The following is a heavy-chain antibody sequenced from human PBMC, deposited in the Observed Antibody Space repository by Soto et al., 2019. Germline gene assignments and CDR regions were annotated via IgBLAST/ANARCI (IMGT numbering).Heavy chain of an antibody. Sequence: QVQLQESGPGLVKPSGTLSLTCAVSGGSISSSNWWSWVRQPPGKGLERIGEIYHSGSTNYNPSLTSRVTISVDKSKNQFSLKLSSVTAADTAVYYCARVSGSYYYGMDVWGQGITVTVSS. V-gene: IGHV4-4*02. CDR3: ARVSGSYYYGMDV. J-gene: IGHJ6*02. CDR2: IYHSGST. CDR1: GGSISSSNW. D-gene: IGHD1-26*01.